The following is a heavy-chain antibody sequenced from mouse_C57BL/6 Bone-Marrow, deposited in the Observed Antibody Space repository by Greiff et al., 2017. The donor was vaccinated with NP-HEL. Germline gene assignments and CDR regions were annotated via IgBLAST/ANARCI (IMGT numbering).Heavy chain of an antibody. CDR3: ARGIITTVVGDY. CDR1: GYTFTDYY. CDR2: IYPGSGNT. V-gene: IGHV1-76*01. Sequence: VQLQQSGAELVRPGASVKLSCKASGYTFTDYYINWVKQRPGQGLEWIARIYPGSGNTYYNEKFKGKATLTAEKSSSTAYMQLSSLTSEDSAVYFCARGIITTVVGDYWGQGTTLTVSS. J-gene: IGHJ2*01. D-gene: IGHD1-1*01.